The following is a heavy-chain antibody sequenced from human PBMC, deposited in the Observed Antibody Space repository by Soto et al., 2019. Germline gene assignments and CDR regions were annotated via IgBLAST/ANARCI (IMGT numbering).Heavy chain of an antibody. J-gene: IGHJ3*02. V-gene: IGHV4-4*02. CDR1: GGSISSRKW. D-gene: IGHD3-10*01. CDR2: IYHSGST. CDR3: ASKFGALLPDAFDM. Sequence: QVQLQESGPGLVKSSGTLSLTCAVSGGSISSRKWWSWVRQPPGKGLEWIGEIYHSGSTNYNPSLRSRVTISIDKSKNQFSLKLSFVTAADTAVYFCASKFGALLPDAFDMWGQGTTVTVSS.